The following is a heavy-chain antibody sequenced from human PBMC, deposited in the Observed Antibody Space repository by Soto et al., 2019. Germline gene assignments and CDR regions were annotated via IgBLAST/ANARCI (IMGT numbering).Heavy chain of an antibody. Sequence: ASVKVSCKASGYTFTGYYVHWVRQAPGQGLEWMGWINPNSGDTYLAQRFQGRVTMNRDTSIGTAYMELRGLTSDDTAEYYCAKGGAVVAAGTRVYLYNAMDVWGQGTTVTVSS. CDR2: INPNSGDT. CDR3: AKGGAVVAAGTRVYLYNAMDV. V-gene: IGHV1-2*02. J-gene: IGHJ6*02. CDR1: GYTFTGYY. D-gene: IGHD1-26*01.